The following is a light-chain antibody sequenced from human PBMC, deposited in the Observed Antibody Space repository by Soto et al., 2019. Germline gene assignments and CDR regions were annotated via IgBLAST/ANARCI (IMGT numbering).Light chain of an antibody. CDR1: QGISNY. Sequence: DIQMTQSPSSLSASVGDRVTITCRASQGISNYLAWYQQKPGKVPKLLIYAASTLQSGVPSRFSGSGSGTDFTRTISSLQPEDVAPYYCQKYNSAPWTFGQGPQVEIK. J-gene: IGKJ1*01. CDR2: AAS. CDR3: QKYNSAPWT. V-gene: IGKV1-27*01.